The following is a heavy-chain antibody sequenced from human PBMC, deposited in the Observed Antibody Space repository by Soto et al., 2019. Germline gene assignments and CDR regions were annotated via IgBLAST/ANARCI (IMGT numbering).Heavy chain of an antibody. CDR3: AKAPCSGGTCYPRRGMDV. J-gene: IGHJ6*04. CDR2: ISGGGGST. D-gene: IGHD2-15*01. V-gene: IGHV3-23*01. CDR1: GFTFSSFA. Sequence: EVQLLESGGGLVQPGGSLRLSCAASGFTFSSFAMSWVRQAPGKGLEWVSGISGGGGSTYYADSVKGRFTISRDNSKNTLYLHVNSLRAEDAAVYYCAKAPCSGGTCYPRRGMDVWGKGTTVTVSS.